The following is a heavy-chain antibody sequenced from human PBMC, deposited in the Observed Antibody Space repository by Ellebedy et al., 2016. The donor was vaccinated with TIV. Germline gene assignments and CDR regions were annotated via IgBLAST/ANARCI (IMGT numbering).Heavy chain of an antibody. Sequence: MPSETLSLTCAVYGGSFSGYHWGRIRQPPGMGLEWIGEINHSGSANYNPSLKSRVTISLDTSKSQFSMKLNFVSAADTAVFYCARGLKLDDVVVVAGFDCWGQGTPVTVSS. V-gene: IGHV4-34*01. CDR2: INHSGSA. CDR3: ARGLKLDDVVVVAGFDC. J-gene: IGHJ4*02. CDR1: GGSFSGYH. D-gene: IGHD2-15*01.